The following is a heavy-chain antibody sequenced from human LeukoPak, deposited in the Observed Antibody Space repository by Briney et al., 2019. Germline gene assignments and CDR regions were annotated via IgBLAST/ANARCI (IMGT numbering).Heavy chain of an antibody. V-gene: IGHV4-4*09. CDR1: GGSISSYY. CDR3: AREVYYYDSSGYDRYFDY. Sequence: SETLSLTCTVSGGSISSYYWSWIRQPPGKGLEWIGYIYTSGSTNYNPSLKSRVTISVDTSKNQFSLKLSSVTAADTAVHYCAREVYYYDSSGYDRYFDYWGQGTLVTVSS. D-gene: IGHD3-22*01. CDR2: IYTSGST. J-gene: IGHJ4*02.